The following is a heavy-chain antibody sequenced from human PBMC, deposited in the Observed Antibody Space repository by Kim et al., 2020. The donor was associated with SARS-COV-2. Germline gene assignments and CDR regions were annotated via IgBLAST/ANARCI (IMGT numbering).Heavy chain of an antibody. CDR3: AKELGSSWSHYYYYYGMDV. J-gene: IGHJ6*02. D-gene: IGHD6-13*01. Sequence: GGSLRLSCAASGFTFSSYGMHWVRQAPGKGLEWVAVISYDGSNKYYADSVKGRFTISRDNSKNTLYLQMNSLRAEDTAVYYCAKELGSSWSHYYYYYGMDVWGQGTTVTVSS. V-gene: IGHV3-30*18. CDR1: GFTFSSYG. CDR2: ISYDGSNK.